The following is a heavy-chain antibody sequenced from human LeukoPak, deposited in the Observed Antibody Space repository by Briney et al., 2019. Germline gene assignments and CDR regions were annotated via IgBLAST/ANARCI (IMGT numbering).Heavy chain of an antibody. CDR3: ARWYSSGWAFDY. V-gene: IGHV4-30-4*01. D-gene: IGHD6-19*01. CDR1: GGSISSGDSH. J-gene: IGHJ4*02. CDR2: IFYSGYI. Sequence: SETLSLTCTVSGGSISSGDSHWSWIRQPPGKGLEWIGYIFYSGYIYYNPSLKSRVTISVDMSKNQFSLKLSSVTAADTAVYYCARWYSSGWAFDYWGQGTLVTVSS.